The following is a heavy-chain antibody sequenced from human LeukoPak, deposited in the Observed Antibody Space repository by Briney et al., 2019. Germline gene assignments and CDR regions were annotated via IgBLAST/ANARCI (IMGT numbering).Heavy chain of an antibody. CDR3: ARGHDYGDYDY. D-gene: IGHD4-17*01. V-gene: IGHV4-34*01. Sequence: SETLSLTCAVYGGSFSGYYWSWIRQPPGKGLEWIGVINHSGSTNYNPSLKSRVTISVDTSKNQFSPKLSSVTAADTAVYYCARGHDYGDYDYWGQGTLVTVSS. J-gene: IGHJ4*02. CDR1: GGSFSGYY. CDR2: INHSGST.